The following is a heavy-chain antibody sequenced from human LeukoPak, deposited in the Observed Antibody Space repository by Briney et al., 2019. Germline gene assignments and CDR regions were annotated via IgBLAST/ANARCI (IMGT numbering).Heavy chain of an antibody. CDR1: GFTYSHYG. Sequence: GGSLRLSCAASGFTYSHYGMHWVRQAPGKGLEWVAVWSDGPEKYYADAVKGRFTISRDNSRNTLHLQMNSLRGEDTAVYYCAKDAQRGFDYSNSLEYWGQGTLVTVSS. D-gene: IGHD4-11*01. CDR3: AKDAQRGFDYSNSLEY. CDR2: WSDGPEK. V-gene: IGHV3-33*06. J-gene: IGHJ4*02.